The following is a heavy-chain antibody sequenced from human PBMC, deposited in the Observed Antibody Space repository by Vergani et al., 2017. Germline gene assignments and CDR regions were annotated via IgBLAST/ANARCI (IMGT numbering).Heavy chain of an antibody. CDR2: IRNKAYGGTT. J-gene: IGHJ4*02. Sequence: EVQLVESGGGLVPPGRSLRLSCAASGFSFGDSAMTWVRQAPGKGLEWVAFIRNKAYGGTTEYAASVKGRFTISRDDSKRLAYLQLSGLKTEDTAVYFCSRGRGYSFGYSDYWVQGTLVTVSS. CDR1: GFSFGDSA. D-gene: IGHD5-18*01. CDR3: SRGRGYSFGYSDY. V-gene: IGHV3-49*04.